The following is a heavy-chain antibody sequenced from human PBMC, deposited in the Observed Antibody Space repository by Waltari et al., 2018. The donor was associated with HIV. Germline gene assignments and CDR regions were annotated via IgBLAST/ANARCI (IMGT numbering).Heavy chain of an antibody. D-gene: IGHD6-19*01. CDR3: ARRGVAGTSGWFDP. Sequence: QLQLQESGPGLVKPSEPLSLTCTVPGGPINSYPSYWGWVRQPPGKGLEWLGSIYYSERTYYHPSLKSRVTISADTPKNQFSLKLNSVTAADTAVYYCARRGVAGTSGWFDPWGQGTLVTVSS. V-gene: IGHV4-39*01. J-gene: IGHJ5*02. CDR1: GGPINSYPSY. CDR2: IYYSERT.